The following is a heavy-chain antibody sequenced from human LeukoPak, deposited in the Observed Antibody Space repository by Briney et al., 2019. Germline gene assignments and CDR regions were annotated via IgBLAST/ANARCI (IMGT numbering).Heavy chain of an antibody. V-gene: IGHV4-59*01. Sequence: SETLSLTCTASGDSISSYYWSWIWQPPGKGLEWIGYIYHSGSTNYNPSLKSRVTISADTSKDQFSLKLASVTAADTAVYYCATGYSSTWNYFDYWGQGTLVTVSS. D-gene: IGHD6-13*01. CDR1: GDSISSYY. CDR3: ATGYSSTWNYFDY. J-gene: IGHJ4*02. CDR2: IYHSGST.